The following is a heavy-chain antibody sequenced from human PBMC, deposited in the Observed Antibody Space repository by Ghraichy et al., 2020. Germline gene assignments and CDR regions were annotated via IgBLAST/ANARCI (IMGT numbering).Heavy chain of an antibody. J-gene: IGHJ4*02. Sequence: GSLRLSCAASGFTFSDYYMSWVRQAPGKGLEWVSDISGSSDNIHYADSVKGRFTISRDNAKNSVYLQMNSLRAEDTAVYFCARDGSRGNDFDYWGQGTLVTVSS. D-gene: IGHD5-12*01. V-gene: IGHV3-11*01. CDR1: GFTFSDYY. CDR3: ARDGSRGNDFDY. CDR2: ISGSSDNI.